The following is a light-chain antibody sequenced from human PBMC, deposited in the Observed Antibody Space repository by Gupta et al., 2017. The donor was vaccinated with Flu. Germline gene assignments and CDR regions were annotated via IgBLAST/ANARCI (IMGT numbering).Light chain of an antibody. J-gene: IGKJ3*01. CDR2: DSS. CDR3: QQYETVVT. Sequence: DIQMAQSPSSLSASVGDRVTITCQASQDIRSYLNWYQQTPGKPPKLLIYDSSNCQPGVPSRFSSTGLGTDFTLTSTSVQPEDAAIFYCQQYETVVTFGPGTKVHV. CDR1: QDIRSY. V-gene: IGKV1-33*01.